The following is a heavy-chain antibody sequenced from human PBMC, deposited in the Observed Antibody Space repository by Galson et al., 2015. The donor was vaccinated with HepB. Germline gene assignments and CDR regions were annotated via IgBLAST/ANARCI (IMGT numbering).Heavy chain of an antibody. CDR2: ISRGGNTR. J-gene: IGHJ6*02. CDR1: GFSFSSFR. D-gene: IGHD3/OR15-3a*01. V-gene: IGHV3-74*01. Sequence: SLRLSCATSGFSFSSFRMNWVRQVPGKGLLWVSRISRGGNTRNYADSVEGRFTISRDNANNALYLEMNSLRAEDTAVYYCARGASYYDWTGYPDEKYCGMDVWGQGTTVIVSS. CDR3: ARGASYYDWTGYPDEKYCGMDV.